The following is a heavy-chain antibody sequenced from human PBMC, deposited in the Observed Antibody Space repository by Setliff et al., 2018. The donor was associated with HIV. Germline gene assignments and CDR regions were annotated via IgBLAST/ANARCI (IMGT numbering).Heavy chain of an antibody. V-gene: IGHV1-46*03. Sequence: ASVKVSCKASGYSFINYSIHWVRQAPGQGLEWMGVIDPRGGSTHYSQKLQGRVTMTRDTSTSTVYMELRSLRSEDTAIYYCAREATMTYRNFDYRGQGTLVTSPQ. CDR2: IDPRGGST. CDR3: AREATMTYRNFDY. J-gene: IGHJ4*02. CDR1: GYSFINYS. D-gene: IGHD5-12*01.